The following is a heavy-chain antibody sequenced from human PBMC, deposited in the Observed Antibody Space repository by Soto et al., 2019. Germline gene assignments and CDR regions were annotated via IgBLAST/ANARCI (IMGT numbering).Heavy chain of an antibody. J-gene: IGHJ4*02. CDR3: ARALGDYGRIDY. Sequence: PGGSLRLSCAASGFTFSDYYMSWIRQAPGKGLEWVSYISSSSSYTNYADSVKGRFTISRDNAKNSLYLQMNSLRAEDTAVYYCARALGDYGRIDYWGQGTLVTVSS. D-gene: IGHD4-17*01. CDR1: GFTFSDYY. CDR2: ISSSSSYT. V-gene: IGHV3-11*03.